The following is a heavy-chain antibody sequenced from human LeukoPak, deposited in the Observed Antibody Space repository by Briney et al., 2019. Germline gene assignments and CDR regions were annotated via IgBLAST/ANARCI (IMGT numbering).Heavy chain of an antibody. J-gene: IGHJ3*01. D-gene: IGHD3-22*01. Sequence: SGTLSLTCAVSGGSISSGSWWSWVRPPPGKGLEWIGEMYHSGNTNYNPSFKSRVTISVDKPKNQFSLRLSSVTAADTAVYYCARVSLSRNYYDSSDYSPLMWGQGTMVTVSS. V-gene: IGHV4-4*02. CDR2: MYHSGNT. CDR1: GGSISSGSW. CDR3: ARVSLSRNYYDSSDYSPLM.